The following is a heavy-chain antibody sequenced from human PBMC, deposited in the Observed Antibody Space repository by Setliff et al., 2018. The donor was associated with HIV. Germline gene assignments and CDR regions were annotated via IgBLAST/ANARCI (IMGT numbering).Heavy chain of an antibody. CDR2: ISSSSYI. V-gene: IGHV3-21*01. D-gene: IGHD1-26*01. CDR3: ARGTVGATFLHNDY. Sequence: GGSLRLSCAASGFTFSSYSMNWVRQAPGKGLEWVSSISSSSYIYYADSVKGRFTISRDNAKNSLYLQMNSLRAEDTAVYYCARGTVGATFLHNDYWGQGTLVTVFS. CDR1: GFTFSSYS. J-gene: IGHJ4*02.